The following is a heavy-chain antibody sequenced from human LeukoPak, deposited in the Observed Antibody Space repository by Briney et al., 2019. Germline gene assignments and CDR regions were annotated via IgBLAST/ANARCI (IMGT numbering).Heavy chain of an antibody. CDR3: ARPYSISWELDS. D-gene: IGHD6-13*01. CDR2: IIPIFVTA. J-gene: IGHJ5*01. V-gene: IGHV1-69*13. CDR1: GGTFSSYA. Sequence: SVKVSCKASGGTFSSYAISWVRQAPGQGLEWMGGIIPIFVTANYAQKFQGRVTITADESTSTAYMELSSLRAEDTAVYYCARPYSISWELDSWGQGTLVTVSS.